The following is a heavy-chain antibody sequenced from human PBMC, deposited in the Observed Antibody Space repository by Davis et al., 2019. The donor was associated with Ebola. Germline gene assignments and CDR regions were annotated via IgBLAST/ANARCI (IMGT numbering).Heavy chain of an antibody. D-gene: IGHD6-13*01. J-gene: IGHJ4*02. V-gene: IGHV4-59*08. Sequence: MPSETLSLTCPVSGGSISSYYWSWIRQPPGKGLEWIGYIYYSGSTNYNPSLKSRVTISVDTSKNQFSLKLSSVTAADTAVYYCARREGSSWYFDYWGQGTLVTVSS. CDR2: IYYSGST. CDR3: ARREGSSWYFDY. CDR1: GGSISSYY.